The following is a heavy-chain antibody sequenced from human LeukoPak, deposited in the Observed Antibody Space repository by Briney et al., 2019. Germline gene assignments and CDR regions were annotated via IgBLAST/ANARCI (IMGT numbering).Heavy chain of an antibody. CDR2: ISSSGSTI. CDR1: RFTFSYYS. Sequence: PGGSLRLSCAASRFTFSYYSMSWIRQAPGKGLEWVSYISSSGSTIYYADSVKGRFTISRDNVKNSLYLQMNSLRAEDTAVYYCVRKNYKYFDYWGQGTLVTVSS. V-gene: IGHV3-11*01. D-gene: IGHD1-7*01. J-gene: IGHJ4*02. CDR3: VRKNYKYFDY.